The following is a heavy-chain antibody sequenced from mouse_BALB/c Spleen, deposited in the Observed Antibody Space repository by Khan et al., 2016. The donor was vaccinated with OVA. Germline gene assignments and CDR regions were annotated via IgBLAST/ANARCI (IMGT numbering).Heavy chain of an antibody. Sequence: VELVESGPGLVAPSQSLSITCTVSGFSLTGYGVNWVRQPPGKGLEWLGMIWGDGSTDYNSALKSRLNLSKDNSKSQVFLKMNSLQTDDTARYYCARAYYGNYREAMDYWGHGTSVTVSS. D-gene: IGHD2-10*01. CDR1: GFSLTGYG. V-gene: IGHV2-6-7*01. J-gene: IGHJ4*01. CDR3: ARAYYGNYREAMDY. CDR2: IWGDGST.